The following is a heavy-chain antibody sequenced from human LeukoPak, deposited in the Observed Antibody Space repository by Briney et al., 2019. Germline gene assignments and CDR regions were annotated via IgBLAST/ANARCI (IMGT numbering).Heavy chain of an antibody. CDR3: ARRASNPPQGYCSSTSGYAAGNNWFDP. CDR1: GYSFTSYW. J-gene: IGHJ5*02. Sequence: GESLKISSKASGYSFTSYWIGWVRQMPGKGLEWMGIIYPGDSATSYSPSFQGQVTISADKSISTAYLQWSSLKASDTAMYYCARRASNPPQGYCSSTSGYAAGNNWFDPWGQGTLVTVSP. D-gene: IGHD2-2*01. V-gene: IGHV5-51*01. CDR2: IYPGDSAT.